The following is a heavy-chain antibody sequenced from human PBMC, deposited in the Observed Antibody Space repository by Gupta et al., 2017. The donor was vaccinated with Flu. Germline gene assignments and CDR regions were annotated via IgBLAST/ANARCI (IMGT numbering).Heavy chain of an antibody. CDR3: ARDRVVGATIEYYYYGMDV. J-gene: IGHJ6*02. V-gene: IGHV1-46*01. CDR2: INPSGGST. Sequence: GIINPSGGSTSYAQKFQGRVTMTRDTSTSTVYMELSSLRSEDTAVYYCARDRVVGATIEYYYYGMDVWGQGTTVTVSS. D-gene: IGHD1-26*01.